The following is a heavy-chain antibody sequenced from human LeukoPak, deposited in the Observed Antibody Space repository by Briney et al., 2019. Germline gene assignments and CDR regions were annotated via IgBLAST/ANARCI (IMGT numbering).Heavy chain of an antibody. CDR1: GFTFNSYG. D-gene: IGHD3-10*01. CDR2: IWYDGSNK. J-gene: IGHJ4*02. Sequence: SGGSLRLSCAASGFTFNSYGMHWVRQAPGKGLEWVAVIWYDGSNKYYADSVKGRFTISRDNSKNTLYLQMSSLRAEDTAVYYCARELGGSGSYLYYFDYWGQGTLVTVSS. CDR3: ARELGGSGSYLYYFDY. V-gene: IGHV3-33*01.